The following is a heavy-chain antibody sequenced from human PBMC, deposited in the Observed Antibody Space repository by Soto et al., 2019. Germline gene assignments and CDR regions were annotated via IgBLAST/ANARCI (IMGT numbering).Heavy chain of an antibody. CDR2: ISPYNDYT. D-gene: IGHD3-16*01. CDR3: ARGGFYDNSWGKLSHYGLDV. V-gene: IGHV1-18*01. Sequence: QVQLVQSAAEVKKPGASLKVSCKASGYTFIRYGISWVRLAPGQGLEWMGWISPYNDYTIYAQKLQGRVTMTTDTSTKTVYMELRSQKSDDTAVYYCARGGFYDNSWGKLSHYGLDVWGQGTSVTVSS. J-gene: IGHJ6*02. CDR1: GYTFIRYG.